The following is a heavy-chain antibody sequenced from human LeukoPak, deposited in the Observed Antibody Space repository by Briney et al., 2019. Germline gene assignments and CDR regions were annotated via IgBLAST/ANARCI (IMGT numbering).Heavy chain of an antibody. J-gene: IGHJ4*02. Sequence: GGSLRLSCAASGFTFSSYEMNWVRQAPGKGLEWVSYISSSGSTIYYADSVKGRFTISRDNAKNSLYLQMNSLRAEDTAVYYCARVRETYYYYFDYWGQGTLVTVSS. V-gene: IGHV3-48*03. CDR2: ISSSGSTI. D-gene: IGHD3-10*01. CDR3: ARVRETYYYYFDY. CDR1: GFTFSSYE.